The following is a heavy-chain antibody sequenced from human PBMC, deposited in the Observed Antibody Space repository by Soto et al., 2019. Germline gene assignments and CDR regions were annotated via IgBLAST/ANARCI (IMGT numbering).Heavy chain of an antibody. Sequence: QMQLVQSGPEVKKPGTSVKVSCKASGFTFTSSAVQWVRQARGQGLEWIGWIVVGSGNTNYAQKFQERVTITRDMSTSTAYMGLSSLRSDDTAVYYCAVFRTGSSSPGNWGQGTLVTVSS. CDR1: GFTFTSSA. CDR3: AVFRTGSSSPGN. V-gene: IGHV1-58*01. J-gene: IGHJ4*02. D-gene: IGHD6-6*01. CDR2: IVVGSGNT.